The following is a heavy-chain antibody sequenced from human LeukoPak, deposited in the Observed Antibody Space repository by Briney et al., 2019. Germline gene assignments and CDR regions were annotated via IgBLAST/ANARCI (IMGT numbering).Heavy chain of an antibody. J-gene: IGHJ4*02. Sequence: PGGSLRLSCAASGFTFSSYAMSWVRQAPGKGLEWVSAISGSGGIAFYADSVKGRFTISRDNSKNTLYLQMNSLRAEDTALYYCARAPYYYDSSGYSPSDYWGQGTLVTVSS. CDR3: ARAPYYYDSSGYSPSDY. CDR2: ISGSGGIA. V-gene: IGHV3-23*01. D-gene: IGHD3-22*01. CDR1: GFTFSSYA.